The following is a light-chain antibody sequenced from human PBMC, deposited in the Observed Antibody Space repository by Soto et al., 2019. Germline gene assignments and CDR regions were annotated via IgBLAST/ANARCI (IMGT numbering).Light chain of an antibody. Sequence: QSVAKQPASVAGSTGQAVPHSCTRKNNDVGSYTLVSWYQQHPGKAPKLMIYEVSKRPSGVSNRFSGSKSGNTASLTISGLQGEDEADYYCCSYAGSSTYVFGTGTKVTVL. J-gene: IGLJ1*01. CDR3: CSYAGSSTYV. CDR1: NNDVGSYTL. V-gene: IGLV2-23*02. CDR2: EVS.